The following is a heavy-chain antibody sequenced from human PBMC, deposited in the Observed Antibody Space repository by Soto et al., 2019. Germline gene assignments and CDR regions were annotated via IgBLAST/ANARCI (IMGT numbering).Heavy chain of an antibody. CDR2: ISSGGST. CDR3: ARDTFGGAYDFWH. V-gene: IGHV3-66*01. CDR1: GFTVSNFY. Sequence: EVQLVESGGGLVQPGGSLRLSCAASGFTVSNFYMTWVRQAPGKGLEWVSVISSGGSTYYADSVKGRFNISRDNSKNTLYLEMNSLRAGDTAVYYCARDTFGGAYDFWHGGQGTLVTVSS. J-gene: IGHJ4*02. D-gene: IGHD3-3*01.